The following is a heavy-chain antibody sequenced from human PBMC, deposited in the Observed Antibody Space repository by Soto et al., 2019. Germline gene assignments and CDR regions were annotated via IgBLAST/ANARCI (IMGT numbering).Heavy chain of an antibody. V-gene: IGHV1-69*01. CDR2: IIPIFGTA. J-gene: IGHJ3*02. CDR1: GGTFSSYA. CDR3: ARVGCSSTSCYTTGNDAFDI. Sequence: QVQLVQSGAEVKKPGSSVKFSCKASGGTFSSYAISWVRQAPGQGLEWMGGIIPIFGTANYAQKLQGRVTITADESTSTAYMELSSLRSEDTAVYYCARVGCSSTSCYTTGNDAFDIWGQGTMVTVSS. D-gene: IGHD2-2*02.